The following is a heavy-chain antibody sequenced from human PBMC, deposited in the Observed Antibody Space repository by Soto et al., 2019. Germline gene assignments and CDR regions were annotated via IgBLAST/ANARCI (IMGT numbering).Heavy chain of an antibody. J-gene: IGHJ5*02. CDR1: GCTFDSYV. CDR3: ARVHSSGIFYFVDP. CDR2: IMPIFGTP. Sequence: GASVKVSCKASGCTFDSYVISCLRQAPGQGLEWMGGIMPIFGTPNYAQKFRGRVTINADESTSTAYLELSSLTSDDTAVYYCARVHSSGIFYFVDPWGQGTLVTVSS. D-gene: IGHD3-10*01. V-gene: IGHV1-69*13.